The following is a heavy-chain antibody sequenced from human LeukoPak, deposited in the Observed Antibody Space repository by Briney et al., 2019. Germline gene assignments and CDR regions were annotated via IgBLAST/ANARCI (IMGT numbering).Heavy chain of an antibody. CDR3: ARNLVVVTAIPDYFDY. Sequence: SETLSLTCTVSGGSISSSSYYWGCIRQPPGKGLEWIGSIYYSGSTYYNPSLKSRVTISVDTSKNQFSLKLSSVTAADTAVYYCARNLVVVTAIPDYFDYWGQGTLVTVSS. CDR1: GGSISSSSYY. D-gene: IGHD2-21*02. V-gene: IGHV4-39*01. CDR2: IYYSGST. J-gene: IGHJ4*02.